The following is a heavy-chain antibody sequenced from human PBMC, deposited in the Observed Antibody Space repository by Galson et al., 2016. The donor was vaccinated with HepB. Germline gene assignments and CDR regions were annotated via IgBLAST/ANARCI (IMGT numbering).Heavy chain of an antibody. CDR1: GFMFSNYW. CDR3: AGGTWWLIEY. Sequence: SLRLSCAGSGFMFSNYWMAWVRQAPGKGLEWVANIKQDGSEKYYVESVRGRFAISRDNTQTSLYVQMTSLRAEDSAVYYCAGGTWWLIEYWGRRTLVTVSS. V-gene: IGHV3-7*03. CDR2: IKQDGSEK. J-gene: IGHJ4*02. D-gene: IGHD6-19*01.